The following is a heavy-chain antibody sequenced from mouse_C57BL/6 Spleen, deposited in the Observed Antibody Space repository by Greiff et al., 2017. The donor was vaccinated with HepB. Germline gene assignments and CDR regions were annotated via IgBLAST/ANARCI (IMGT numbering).Heavy chain of an antibody. Sequence: VQLQQPGAELVKPGASVKMSCKASGYTFTSYWITWVKQRPGQGLEWIGDIYPGSGSTNYNEKFKSKATLTVDTSSSTAYMQLSSLTSEDSAVYYCARGDYGSSFFMDYWGQGTSVTVSS. CDR3: ARGDYGSSFFMDY. CDR2: IYPGSGST. V-gene: IGHV1-55*01. CDR1: GYTFTSYW. D-gene: IGHD1-1*01. J-gene: IGHJ4*01.